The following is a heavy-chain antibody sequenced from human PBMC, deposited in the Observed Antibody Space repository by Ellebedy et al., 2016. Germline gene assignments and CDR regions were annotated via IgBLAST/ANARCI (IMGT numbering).Heavy chain of an antibody. J-gene: IGHJ4*02. CDR2: IWYDGSNK. D-gene: IGHD6-19*01. CDR1: GFTFSSYG. CDR3: ARAMSGSGWYE. Sequence: GESLKISCAASGFTFSSYGMHWVRQAPGKGLEWVAVIWYDGSNKYYADSVKGRFTISRDNSKNTLYLQMNSLRAEDTAVYYCARAMSGSGWYEWGQGTLVTVSS. V-gene: IGHV3-33*01.